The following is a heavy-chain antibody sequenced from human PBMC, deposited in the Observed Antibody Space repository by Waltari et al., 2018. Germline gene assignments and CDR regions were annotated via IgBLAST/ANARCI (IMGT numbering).Heavy chain of an antibody. CDR3: AKLAGDPGDGFDV. Sequence: VQLVESGGGLIQPGGSLRLSCAASGFTVSSYGMHWVRQAPGKGLAWVAVISYDGSNKYYADSVKGRFTISRDNSKNTLYLQMNSLRAEDTAVYYCAKLAGDPGDGFDVWGQGTMVSVSS. D-gene: IGHD6-19*01. CDR1: GFTVSSYG. CDR2: ISYDGSNK. V-gene: IGHV3-30*18. J-gene: IGHJ3*01.